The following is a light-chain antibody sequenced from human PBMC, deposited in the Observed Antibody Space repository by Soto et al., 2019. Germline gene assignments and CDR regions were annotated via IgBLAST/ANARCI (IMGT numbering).Light chain of an antibody. CDR1: SSNIGATYD. CDR3: QSYDTALRAWV. Sequence: QLVVTQPTSVSGAPGQEVTISCTGSSSNIGATYDVHWYQQLPGAAPKLLIFVNTNRPSGVPDRFSGSKSGTSASLAITGLQADDEADYYCQSYDTALRAWVFGGGTKVTVL. V-gene: IGLV1-40*01. J-gene: IGLJ3*02. CDR2: VNT.